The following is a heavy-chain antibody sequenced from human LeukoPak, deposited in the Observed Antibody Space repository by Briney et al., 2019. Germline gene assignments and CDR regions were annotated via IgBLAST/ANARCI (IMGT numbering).Heavy chain of an antibody. J-gene: IGHJ6*02. CDR1: GYTFTSYG. V-gene: IGHV1-18*01. Sequence: ASVKVSRKASGYTFTSYGISWVRQAPGQGLEWMGWISAYNGNTNYAQKLQGRVTMTTDTSTSTAYMELRSLRSDDTAVYYCASCYYDSSGYYYDDDYYYYYGMDVWGQGTTVTVSS. CDR3: ASCYYDSSGYYYDDDYYYYYGMDV. CDR2: ISAYNGNT. D-gene: IGHD3-22*01.